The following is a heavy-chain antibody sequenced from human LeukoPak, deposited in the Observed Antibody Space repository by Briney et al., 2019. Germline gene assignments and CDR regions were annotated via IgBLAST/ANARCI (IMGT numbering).Heavy chain of an antibody. D-gene: IGHD6-13*01. V-gene: IGHV6-1*01. CDR1: GDSVSRNSAP. J-gene: IGHJ3*02. Sequence: SQTLSLTCAISGDSVSRNSAPWNWIRPSPSRGLEWRGRTYYRSKWYNDSAVSVKSRITINPDTSKNQFSLQLNSVTPEDTAVYYCASYSGAAASINDASDIWGQGTMVTVSS. CDR3: ASYSGAAASINDASDI. CDR2: TYYRSKWYN.